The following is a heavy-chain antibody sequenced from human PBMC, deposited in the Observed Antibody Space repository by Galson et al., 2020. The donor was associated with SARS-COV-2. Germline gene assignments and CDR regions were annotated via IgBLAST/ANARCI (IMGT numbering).Heavy chain of an antibody. V-gene: IGHV1-69*06. CDR1: GGSFSSYG. Sequence: KISCKASGGSFSSYGISWVRQAPGQGLEWMGGILPIFNRANYAPKFRGRVTITADKSTSTAYMELSSLRSEDTAVYFCATHYLTTYYFDYWGQGTLVTVSS. D-gene: IGHD1-1*01. J-gene: IGHJ4*02. CDR2: ILPIFNRA. CDR3: ATHYLTTYYFDY.